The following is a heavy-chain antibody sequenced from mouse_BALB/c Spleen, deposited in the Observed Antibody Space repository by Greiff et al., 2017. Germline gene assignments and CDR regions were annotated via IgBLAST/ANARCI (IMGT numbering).Heavy chain of an antibody. D-gene: IGHD1-2*01. V-gene: IGHV1-87*01. J-gene: IGHJ4*01. CDR2: IYPGDGDT. CDR1: GYTFTSYW. CDR3: ARRVGYNYAMDY. Sequence: VQLQQSGAELARPGASVKLSCKASGYTFTSYWMQWVKQRPGQGLEWIGAIYPGDGDTRYTQKFKGKATLTADKSSSTAYMQLSSLASEDSAVYYCARRVGYNYAMDYWGQGTSVTVSS.